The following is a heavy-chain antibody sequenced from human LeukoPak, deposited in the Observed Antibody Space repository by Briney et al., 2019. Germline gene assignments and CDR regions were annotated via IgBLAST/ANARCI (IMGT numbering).Heavy chain of an antibody. J-gene: IGHJ4*02. CDR3: AKESQTYYDIMTGYPNYYFDY. CDR2: ISGSGANT. D-gene: IGHD3-9*01. CDR1: KFTFSTSA. Sequence: PGGSLRLSCAASKFTFSTSAMSWVRQAPGKGLEWVSAISGSGANTYYVDPVKGRFTISRDNSKNTLYLEMSSLRSDDTAVYYCAKESQTYYDIMTGYPNYYFDYWGQGTLVTVSS. V-gene: IGHV3-23*01.